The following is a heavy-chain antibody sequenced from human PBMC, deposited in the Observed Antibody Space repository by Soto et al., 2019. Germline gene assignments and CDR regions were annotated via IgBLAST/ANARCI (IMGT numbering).Heavy chain of an antibody. CDR2: IYYSGST. CDR1: GGSISSSSYY. D-gene: IGHD3-22*01. V-gene: IGHV4-39*01. Sequence: SETLSLTCTVSGGSISSSSYYWGWIRQPPGKGLEWIGSIYYSGSTYYNPSLKSRVTISVDTSKNQFSLKLSSVTAADTAVYYCARLVYYYDSSGYFKDYHYGMDVWGQGTTVTAS. J-gene: IGHJ6*01. CDR3: ARLVYYYDSSGYFKDYHYGMDV.